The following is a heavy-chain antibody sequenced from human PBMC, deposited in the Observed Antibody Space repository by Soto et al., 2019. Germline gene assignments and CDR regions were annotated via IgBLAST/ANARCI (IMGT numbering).Heavy chain of an antibody. CDR2: IYWDDDK. CDR3: ARSNYSISSFDY. V-gene: IGHV2-5*02. CDR1: GFSLSTDDVG. D-gene: IGHD6-6*01. Sequence: GPTLVNPTQTLTLTCTFSGFSLSTDDVGVGWIRQPPGKALDWLAVIYWDDDKRYSPSLKSRLTITKDTSKNQVLLTMTNMDPVDTATYFCARSNYSISSFDYWGQGALVTVSS. J-gene: IGHJ4*02.